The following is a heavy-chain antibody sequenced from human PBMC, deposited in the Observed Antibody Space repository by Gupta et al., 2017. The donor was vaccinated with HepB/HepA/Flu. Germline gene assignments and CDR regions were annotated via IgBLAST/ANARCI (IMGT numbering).Heavy chain of an antibody. CDR1: GFTFSSYG. Sequence: QVQLVASGGGVVPPVRSLRLSCSAYGFTFSSYGMHWVRQAPGKGLEWVAVIWYDGSKKDYADSVKGRFTISRDKSMNTLYLQRHSRRAEDTAVYYCARARSAFDIWGQGTMVTVSS. CDR2: IWYDGSKK. J-gene: IGHJ3*02. V-gene: IGHV3-33*01. CDR3: ARARSAFDI.